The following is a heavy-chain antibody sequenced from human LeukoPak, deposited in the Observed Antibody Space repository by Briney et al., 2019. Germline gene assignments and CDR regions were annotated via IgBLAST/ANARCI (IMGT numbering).Heavy chain of an antibody. CDR2: ISGSGGST. CDR3: AKKISRITMVRGVISLDY. Sequence: PGGSLRLSCAASGFTFSSYAMSWVRQDPGKGLEWVSAISGSGGSTYYADSVKGRFTISRDNSKNTLYLQMNSLRAEDTAVYYCAKKISRITMVRGVISLDYWGQGTLVTVSS. CDR1: GFTFSSYA. D-gene: IGHD3-10*01. J-gene: IGHJ4*02. V-gene: IGHV3-23*01.